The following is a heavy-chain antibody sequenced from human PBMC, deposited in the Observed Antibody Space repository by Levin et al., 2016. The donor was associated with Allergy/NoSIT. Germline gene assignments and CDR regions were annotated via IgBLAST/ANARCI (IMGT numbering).Heavy chain of an antibody. D-gene: IGHD3-10*01. CDR3: ARVWPSGVGY. Sequence: GSLRLSCAVSGASISSSDWWSWVRQPPGKGLEWIGSIYYSGSTYYNPSLKSRVTISVDTSKNQFSLKLSSVTAADTAVYYCARVWPSGVGYWGQGTLVTVSS. CDR2: IYYSGST. CDR1: GASISSSDW. J-gene: IGHJ4*02. V-gene: IGHV4-4*02.